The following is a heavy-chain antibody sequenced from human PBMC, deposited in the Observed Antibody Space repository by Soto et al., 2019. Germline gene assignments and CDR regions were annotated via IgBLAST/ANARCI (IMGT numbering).Heavy chain of an antibody. D-gene: IGHD1-1*01. CDR3: ARDGERYKHPYYFYMDV. CDR2: IDAGNGHT. J-gene: IGHJ6*03. Sequence: QVQLVQSGAEVRKPGASVKVSCRTSGYTFTTYTIHWVRQAPGQRLEWMGWIDAGNGHTKYSQRFQGRVTLTRDTYAGTAYMELSGLRSEDTALYYCARDGERYKHPYYFYMDVWGKGTTVTVSS. V-gene: IGHV1-3*01. CDR1: GYTFTTYT.